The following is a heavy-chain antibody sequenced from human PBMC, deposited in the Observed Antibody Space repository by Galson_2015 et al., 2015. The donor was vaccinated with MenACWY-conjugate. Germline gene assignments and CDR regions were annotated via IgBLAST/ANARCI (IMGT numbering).Heavy chain of an antibody. J-gene: IGHJ4*02. Sequence: ETLSLTCSVSGASISTDYWSWIRQPPGKGLEWIGYIHYSGSTKYNPSLKTRITMSLDTSENQFSLKLSSVTAADTAMYYCASQRGGNWGKIFWGQGTLVTISS. V-gene: IGHV4-59*01. D-gene: IGHD7-27*01. CDR3: ASQRGGNWGKIF. CDR2: IHYSGST. CDR1: GASISTDY.